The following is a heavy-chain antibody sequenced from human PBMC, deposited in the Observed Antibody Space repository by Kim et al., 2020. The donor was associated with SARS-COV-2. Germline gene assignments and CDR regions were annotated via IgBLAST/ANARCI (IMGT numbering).Heavy chain of an antibody. J-gene: IGHJ6*02. V-gene: IGHV4-38-2*02. CDR3: ARYPDYGMDV. CDR1: GYSISSGYY. Sequence: SETLSLTCTVSGYSISSGYYWGWIRQPPGKGLEWIGSIYHSGSTYYNPSLKSRVTISVDTSKNPFSLKLSSVTAADTAVYYCARYPDYGMDVWGQGTTVT. CDR2: IYHSGST.